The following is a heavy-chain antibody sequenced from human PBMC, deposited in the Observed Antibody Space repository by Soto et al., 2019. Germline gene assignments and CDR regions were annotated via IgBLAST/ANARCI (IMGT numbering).Heavy chain of an antibody. Sequence: GGSLRLSCAASGFTFSSYAMSWVRQAPGKGLEWVSAISGSGGSTYYADSVKGRFTIASDNSKNTRYLQMNSLKAEDTAVYYCAKETAVIIDYYYYGMDVWGQGTTVTVSS. CDR2: ISGSGGST. CDR3: AKETAVIIDYYYYGMDV. D-gene: IGHD3-3*01. J-gene: IGHJ6*02. CDR1: GFTFSSYA. V-gene: IGHV3-23*01.